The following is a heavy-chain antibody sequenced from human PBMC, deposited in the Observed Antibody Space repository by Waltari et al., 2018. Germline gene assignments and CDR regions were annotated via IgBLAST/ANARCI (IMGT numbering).Heavy chain of an antibody. Sequence: EVQLVQSGAAVKKPGESLTISFKGSGYTFTTYWTGWGRQVPGKGLGWMGLIYPGDSDRRYSPSFQGQVTFSADKSISTAYLQWSSLKASDTAIYYCARGSTFYGLDVWGQGTPVIVS. J-gene: IGHJ6*02. D-gene: IGHD6-13*01. CDR2: IYPGDSDR. CDR3: ARGSTFYGLDV. V-gene: IGHV5-51*01. CDR1: GYTFTTYW.